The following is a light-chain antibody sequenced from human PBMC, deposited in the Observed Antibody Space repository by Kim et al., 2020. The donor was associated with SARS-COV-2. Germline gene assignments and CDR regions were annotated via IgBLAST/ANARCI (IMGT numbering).Light chain of an antibody. CDR1: KRISSY. CDR2: AVS. Sequence: ASVGDRVIITCRASKRISSYLYGYQHNPGKAPKLLIYAVSSLQSRVPSRFSGSGSGTDFTLTISNLQPEDFVTYYYLRTYGAPWTFGQGSKVDFK. CDR3: LRTYGAPWT. V-gene: IGKV1-39*01. J-gene: IGKJ1*01.